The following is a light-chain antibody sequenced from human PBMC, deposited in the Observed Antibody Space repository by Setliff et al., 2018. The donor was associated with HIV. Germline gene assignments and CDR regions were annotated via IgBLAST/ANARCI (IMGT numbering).Light chain of an antibody. CDR1: SPNIGAGYD. CDR2: GSF. J-gene: IGLJ1*01. Sequence: QSVLTQPPSVSGAPGQRVTISCTGSSPNIGAGYDVPWYQQLPGTAPKLLIYGSFNRPSGVPDRFSGSKSGTSASLAITGLQAEDEADYYCQSYDSSLSGFYVFGTGTKVTVL. V-gene: IGLV1-40*01. CDR3: QSYDSSLSGFYV.